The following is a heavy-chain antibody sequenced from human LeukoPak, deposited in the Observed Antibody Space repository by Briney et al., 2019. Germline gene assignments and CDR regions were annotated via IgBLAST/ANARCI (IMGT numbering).Heavy chain of an antibody. D-gene: IGHD6-19*01. CDR2: IYYSGST. CDR3: ARGRGIAVAGSFWFDP. CDR1: DASISSYY. J-gene: IGHJ5*02. Sequence: SETLSLTCTVSDASISSYYWSWIRQPPGKGLEWIGYIYYSGSTNYNPSLKSRVTISVDTSKNQFSLKLSSVTAADTAVYYCARGRGIAVAGSFWFDPWGQGTLVTVSS. V-gene: IGHV4-59*01.